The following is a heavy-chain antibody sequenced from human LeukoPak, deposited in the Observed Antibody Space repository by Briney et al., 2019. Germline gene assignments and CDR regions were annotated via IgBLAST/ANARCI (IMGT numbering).Heavy chain of an antibody. Sequence: GGSLRLSCAASGFTFSSYEMNWVRHAPGTGLEWISYISTSGSTIYYADSVRGRFTVSRDNAKNSLYLQMNSLRAEDTAVYYCARSGGYYDYWGQGTLVSVSS. CDR3: ARSGGYYDY. J-gene: IGHJ4*02. CDR2: ISTSGSTI. D-gene: IGHD4-23*01. V-gene: IGHV3-48*03. CDR1: GFTFSSYE.